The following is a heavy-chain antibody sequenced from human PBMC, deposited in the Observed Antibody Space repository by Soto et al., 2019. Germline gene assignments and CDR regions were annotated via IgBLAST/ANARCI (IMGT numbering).Heavy chain of an antibody. J-gene: IGHJ5*02. CDR3: ARGRRAGSRLDP. V-gene: IGHV4-34*01. Sequence: KQSQTLSLTCAVYGGSFSGYYWSWIRQPPGKGLEWIGEINHSGSTNYNPSLKSRVTISVDTSKNQFSLKLSSVTAADTAVYYCARGRRAGSRLDPWGQGTLVTVSS. CDR2: INHSGST. CDR1: GGSFSGYY. D-gene: IGHD2-15*01.